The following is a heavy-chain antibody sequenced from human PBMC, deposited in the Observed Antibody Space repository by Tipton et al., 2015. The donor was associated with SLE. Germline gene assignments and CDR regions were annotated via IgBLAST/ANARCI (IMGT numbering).Heavy chain of an antibody. CDR1: GGYFSGYY. CDR3: ARGGIQFDY. D-gene: IGHD3-10*01. J-gene: IGHJ4*02. V-gene: IGHV4-34*01. Sequence: LRLSCAVYGGYFSGYYWSWIRQPPGKGLEWIGEINHSGSTNYNPSLKSRVTISVDTSKNQFSLKLSSVTAADTAVYYCARGGIQFDYWGQGTLVTASS. CDR2: INHSGST.